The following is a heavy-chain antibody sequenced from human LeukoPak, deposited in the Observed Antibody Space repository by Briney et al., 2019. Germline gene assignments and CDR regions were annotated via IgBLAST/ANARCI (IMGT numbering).Heavy chain of an antibody. CDR3: ARGDDSGYYDYFDY. Sequence: GGSLRLSSAASGFTVDSNYLSWVRQAPGKGLEWVSTFYTGGNTYYAASVKGRFTISRDFSKNTVFLHMNSLRAEDTAMYYCARGDDSGYYDYFDYWGQGALVTVSS. CDR2: FYTGGNT. J-gene: IGHJ4*02. V-gene: IGHV3-53*01. CDR1: GFTVDSNY. D-gene: IGHD3-22*01.